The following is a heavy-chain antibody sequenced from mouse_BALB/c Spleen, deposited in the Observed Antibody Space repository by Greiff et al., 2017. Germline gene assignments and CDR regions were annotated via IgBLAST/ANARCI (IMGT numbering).Heavy chain of an antibody. CDR1: GFTFTDYY. CDR2: IRNKANGYTT. CDR3: ARDRDYAMDY. Sequence: EVQLQESGGGLVQPGGSLRLSCATSGFTFTDYYMSWVRQPPGKALEWLGFIRNKANGYTTEYSASVKGRFTISRDNSQSILYLQMNTLRAEDSATYYCARDRDYAMDYWGQGTSVTVSS. J-gene: IGHJ4*01. V-gene: IGHV7-3*02.